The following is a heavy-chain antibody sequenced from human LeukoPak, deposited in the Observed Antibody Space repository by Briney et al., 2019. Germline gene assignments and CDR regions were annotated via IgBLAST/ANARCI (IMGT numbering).Heavy chain of an antibody. Sequence: ASVKVSCKASGYTFTGYYRHWVRQAPGQGLEWMGWIIPNSGGTNYAQKFQGRVTMTRDTSISTAYMELSRLRSDDTAVYYCAKGPVVVTATPTPGDYWGQGTLVTVSS. CDR3: AKGPVVVTATPTPGDY. CDR1: GYTFTGYY. J-gene: IGHJ4*02. D-gene: IGHD2-21*02. V-gene: IGHV1-2*02. CDR2: IIPNSGGT.